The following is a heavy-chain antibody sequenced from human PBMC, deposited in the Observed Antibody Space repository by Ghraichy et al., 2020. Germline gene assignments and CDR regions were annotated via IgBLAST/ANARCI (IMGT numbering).Heavy chain of an antibody. CDR2: IYYSGST. V-gene: IGHV4-39*01. D-gene: IGHD3-3*01. Sequence: SETLSLTCTVSGGSISSSSYYWGWIRQPPGKGLEWIGSIYYSGSTYYNPSLKSRVTISVDTSKNQFSLKLSSVTAADTAVYYCARQDYDFWSGMYGMDVWGQGTTVTVSS. CDR3: ARQDYDFWSGMYGMDV. CDR1: GGSISSSSYY. J-gene: IGHJ6*02.